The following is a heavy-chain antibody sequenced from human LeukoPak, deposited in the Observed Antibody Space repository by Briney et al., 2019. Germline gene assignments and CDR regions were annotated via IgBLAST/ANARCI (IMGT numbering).Heavy chain of an antibody. CDR2: ISYDGSNK. J-gene: IGHJ4*02. Sequence: GRSLRLSCAASGFTFSSYGMHWVRQAPGKGLEWVAVISYDGSNKYYADCVKGRFTISRDNSKNTLYLQMNSLRAEDTAVYYCARDSLASFDYWGQGTLVTVSS. CDR3: ARDSLASFDY. CDR1: GFTFSSYG. V-gene: IGHV3-30*03.